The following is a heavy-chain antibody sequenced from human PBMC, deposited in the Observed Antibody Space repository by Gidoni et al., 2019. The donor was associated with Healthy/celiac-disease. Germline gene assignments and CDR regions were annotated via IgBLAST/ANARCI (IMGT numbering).Heavy chain of an antibody. CDR3: ARDPPLRYFDWFGFSRYFDY. V-gene: IGHV3-7*01. J-gene: IGHJ4*02. CDR2: IKQDGSEK. Sequence: EVQLVESGGGLVQPGGSLRLSCAASGFTFSSYWMSWVRQATGKGLEWVANIKQDGSEKYYVDSVKGRFTISRDNAKNSLYLQMNSLRAEDTAVYYCARDPPLRYFDWFGFSRYFDYWGQGTLVTVSS. CDR1: GFTFSSYW. D-gene: IGHD3-9*01.